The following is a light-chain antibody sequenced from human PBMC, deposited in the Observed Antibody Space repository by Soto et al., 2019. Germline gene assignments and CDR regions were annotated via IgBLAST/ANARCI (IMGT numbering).Light chain of an antibody. CDR2: KGP. CDR3: CSSAPESIYV. V-gene: IGLV2-23*01. Sequence: QSALSQPGSVTGSPGQSITISCTGTSSDVGAYNSVSWYQQHPHKAPQVIIYKGPQRPSGVSNRFSGSTSGNAASLTISGLPADDEADYFCCSSAPESIYVFGSGTKVTVL. J-gene: IGLJ6*01. CDR1: SSDVGAYNS.